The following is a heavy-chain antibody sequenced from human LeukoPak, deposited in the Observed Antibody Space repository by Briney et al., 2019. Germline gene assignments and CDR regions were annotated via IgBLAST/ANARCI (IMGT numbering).Heavy chain of an antibody. J-gene: IGHJ3*02. D-gene: IGHD6-13*01. CDR1: GFTFSSYA. CDR3: ARGGRGSSSSYEAFDI. V-gene: IGHV3-30-3*01. Sequence: GRSLRPSCAASGFTFSSYAMHWVRQAPGKGLEWVAVISYDGSNKYYADSVKGRFTISRDNSKNTLYLQMNSLRAEDTAVYYCARGGRGSSSSYEAFDIWGQGTMVTVSS. CDR2: ISYDGSNK.